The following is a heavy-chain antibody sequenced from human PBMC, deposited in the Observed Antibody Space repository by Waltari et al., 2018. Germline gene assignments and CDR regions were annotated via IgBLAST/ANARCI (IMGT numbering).Heavy chain of an antibody. CDR2: ISSSSYI. CDR1: GFTFSSDS. V-gene: IGHV3-21*01. D-gene: IGHD4-4*01. Sequence: EVQLVESGGGLVKPGGSLRLSCAASGFTFSSDSMNWVRQAPGKGLEWVSSISSSSYIYYADSVKGRFTISRDNAKNSLYLQMNSLRAEDTAVYYCARARALEVTHRLFDYWGQGTLVTVSS. J-gene: IGHJ4*02. CDR3: ARARALEVTHRLFDY.